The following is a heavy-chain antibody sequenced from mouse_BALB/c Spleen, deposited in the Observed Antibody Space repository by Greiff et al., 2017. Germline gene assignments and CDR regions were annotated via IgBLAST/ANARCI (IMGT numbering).Heavy chain of an antibody. CDR2: INSNGGST. CDR1: GFTFSSYG. Sequence: EVKLEESGGGLVQPGGSLKLSCAASGFTFSSYGMSWVRQTPDKRLELVATINSNGGSTYYPDSVKGRFTISRDNAKNTLYLQMSSLKSEDTAMYYCPVVAEYAMDYWGQGTSVTVSS. V-gene: IGHV5-6-3*01. J-gene: IGHJ4*01. CDR3: PVVAEYAMDY. D-gene: IGHD1-1*01.